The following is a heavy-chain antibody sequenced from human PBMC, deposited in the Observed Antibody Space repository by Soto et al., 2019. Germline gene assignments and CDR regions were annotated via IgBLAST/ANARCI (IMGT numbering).Heavy chain of an antibody. V-gene: IGHV4-34*01. CDR3: ATNRGFDFYYFDS. CDR2: INHSGST. J-gene: IGHJ4*02. CDR1: GGSFSGYY. Sequence: SETLSLTCAVYGGSFSGYYWSWIRQPPGKGLEWIGEINHSGSTNFNPSLKSRVSISVDTSKKQFSLKLSSVTAADTAVYYCATNRGFDFYYFDSWGQGAQVTVSS. D-gene: IGHD5-12*01.